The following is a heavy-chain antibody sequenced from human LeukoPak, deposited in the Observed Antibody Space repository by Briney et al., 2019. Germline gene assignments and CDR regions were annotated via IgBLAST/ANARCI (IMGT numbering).Heavy chain of an antibody. V-gene: IGHV1-2*02. D-gene: IGHD3-22*01. Sequence: ASVKVSCKASGGTFSSYAISWVRQAPGQGLEWMGWINPNSGGTNYAQKFQGRVTMTRDTSISTAYMELSRLRSDDTAVYYCARAGAYYYDSSGYSHYGVDVWGQGTTVTVSS. J-gene: IGHJ6*02. CDR1: GGTFSSYA. CDR2: INPNSGGT. CDR3: ARAGAYYYDSSGYSHYGVDV.